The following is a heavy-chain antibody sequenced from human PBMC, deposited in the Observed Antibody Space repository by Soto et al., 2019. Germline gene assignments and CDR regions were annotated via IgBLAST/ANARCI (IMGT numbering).Heavy chain of an antibody. CDR3: AKEGLEPYYFDY. CDR1: GFTFSSYG. CDR2: ISYDGSNK. D-gene: IGHD1-1*01. Sequence: QVQLVESGGGVVQPGRSLRLSCAASGFTFSSYGMHWVRQAPGKGLEWVAVISYDGSNKYYADSVKGRFTISRDNSKNTLYLQINSLRAEYTAVYYCAKEGLEPYYFDYWGQGTLVTVSS. J-gene: IGHJ4*02. V-gene: IGHV3-30*18.